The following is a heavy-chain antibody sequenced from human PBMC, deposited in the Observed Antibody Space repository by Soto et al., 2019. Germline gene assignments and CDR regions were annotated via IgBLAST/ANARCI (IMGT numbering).Heavy chain of an antibody. V-gene: IGHV4-30-4*01. CDR1: GGSISSGDYY. Sequence: PSETLSLTCTVSGGSISSGDYYWSWIRQPPGKGLEWIGYIYYSGSTYYNPSLKSRVTISVDTSKNQFSLKLSSVTAADTAVYYCARGLYYYDSSGYYYHYWGQGTLVTVSS. CDR2: IYYSGST. J-gene: IGHJ4*02. CDR3: ARGLYYYDSSGYYYHY. D-gene: IGHD3-22*01.